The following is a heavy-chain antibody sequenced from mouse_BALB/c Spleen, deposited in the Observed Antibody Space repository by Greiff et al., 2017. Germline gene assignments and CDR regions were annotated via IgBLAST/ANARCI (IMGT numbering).Heavy chain of an antibody. CDR1: GDSITSGY. D-gene: IGHD1-1*01. CDR2: ISSGGSN. V-gene: IGHV3-8*02. J-gene: IGHJ2*01. CDR3: AREGTVVAPFDY. Sequence: EVQLQQSGPSLVKPSQTLSLTCSVTGDSITSGYWNWIRKFPGNKLEYMGYISSGGSNYYNPPLKSRIAITRDTSKNQYYLQLNSVTTEDTATYYCAREGTVVAPFDYWGQGTTLTVSS.